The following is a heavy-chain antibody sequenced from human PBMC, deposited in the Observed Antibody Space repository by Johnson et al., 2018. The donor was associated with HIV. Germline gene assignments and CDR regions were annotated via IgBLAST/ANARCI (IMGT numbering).Heavy chain of an antibody. Sequence: EVQLVESGGGVVQPGRSLRLSCAASGFTFSSYAMNWVRQAPGKGLEWVSLIYSGGSTYYADSVKGRFTISRDNSKNTLYLQMNSLRAEDTAVYYCARSPEGDAFDIWGQGTMVTVSS. J-gene: IGHJ3*02. CDR1: GFTFSSYA. CDR2: IYSGGST. CDR3: ARSPEGDAFDI. V-gene: IGHV3-66*01.